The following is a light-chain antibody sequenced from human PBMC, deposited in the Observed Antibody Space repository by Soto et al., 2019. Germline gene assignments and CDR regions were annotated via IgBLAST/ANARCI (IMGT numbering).Light chain of an antibody. J-gene: IGLJ3*02. Sequence: QTVVTQEPSFSVSPGGTVTLTCGLSSGSVSTSYYPSWYQQTPGQAPRTLIYSTKTRSSGVPERFSGSILGNKAALTITGAQADDESDYYCGLYMGSGVWVFGGGTKVTVL. CDR3: GLYMGSGVWV. CDR1: SGSVSTSYY. CDR2: STK. V-gene: IGLV8-61*01.